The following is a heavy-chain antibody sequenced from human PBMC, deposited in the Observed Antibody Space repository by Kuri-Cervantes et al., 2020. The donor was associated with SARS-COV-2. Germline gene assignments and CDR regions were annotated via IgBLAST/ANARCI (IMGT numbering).Heavy chain of an antibody. V-gene: IGHV4-59*01. Sequence: SETLSLPCTVSGGSISSYYWSWVRQPPGKGLEWIGYIYYSGSINYNPSLKSRVTISVDTSKNQFTLKLSSVTAADTAVYSCVSRAYWYFDLWGRGTLVTVSS. CDR3: VSRAYWYFDL. J-gene: IGHJ2*01. D-gene: IGHD3-10*01. CDR1: GGSISSYY. CDR2: IYYSGSI.